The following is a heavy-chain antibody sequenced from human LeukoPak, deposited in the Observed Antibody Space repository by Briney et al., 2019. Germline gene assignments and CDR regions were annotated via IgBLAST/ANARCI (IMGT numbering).Heavy chain of an antibody. CDR3: ARDRGGTGDFDY. D-gene: IGHD1-1*01. V-gene: IGHV1-3*01. CDR1: GYIFTTYA. J-gene: IGHJ4*02. CDR2: INAGNGDT. Sequence: ASVKVSCKASGYIFTTYAMHWVRQAPGQRLEWMGWINAGNGDTKYSQKFQGRVTIARDTSASIAYMELSSLRSEDTAVYYCARDRGGTGDFDYWGQGTLVTVSS.